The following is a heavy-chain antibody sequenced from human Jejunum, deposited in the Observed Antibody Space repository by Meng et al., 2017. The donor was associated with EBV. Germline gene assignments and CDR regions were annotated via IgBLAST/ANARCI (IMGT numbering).Heavy chain of an antibody. J-gene: IGHJ4*02. CDR2: IYYSGST. CDR3: AGLRYSGYDRAFDY. CDR1: GGSVNSGNVY. D-gene: IGHD5-12*01. V-gene: IGHV4-61*01. Sequence: LLQEPGPGLVKPSETLSPPCTVSGGSVNSGNVYWSWIRQPPGKGLEWIGYIYYSGSTNYIPSLKSRVTISLDTSKNQFSLKLSSVTAADTAVYYCAGLRYSGYDRAFDYWGQGALVTVSS.